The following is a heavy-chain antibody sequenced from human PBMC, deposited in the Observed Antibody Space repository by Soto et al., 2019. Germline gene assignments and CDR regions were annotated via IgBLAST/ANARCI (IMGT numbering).Heavy chain of an antibody. CDR2: ISGSDGKT. Sequence: GGSLRLSCAASGFTFSSYAMSWVRQAPGKGLEWVSTISGSDGKTFYADAVKGRFSISRDTSQNTLYLQMNSLRADDTAIYYCARWSYLDYWGQGTRVTVSS. CDR1: GFTFSSYA. D-gene: IGHD3-3*01. J-gene: IGHJ4*02. V-gene: IGHV3-23*01. CDR3: ARWSYLDY.